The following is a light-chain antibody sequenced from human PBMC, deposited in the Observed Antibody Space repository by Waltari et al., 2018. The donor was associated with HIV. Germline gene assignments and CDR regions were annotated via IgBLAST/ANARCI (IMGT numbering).Light chain of an antibody. J-gene: IGLJ2*01. V-gene: IGLV7-46*01. Sequence: QAVVTQEPSLTVSPGETVTLTCCPPIQIVPRCHHPSWFQKKPGQAPRTLISVTSHMNSWTPARFSGALFGGKAALTLSGAQPEDEAEYYCLLSFGGGHVAFGGGTKLTVL. CDR2: VTS. CDR3: LLSFGGGHVA. CDR1: IQIVPRCHH.